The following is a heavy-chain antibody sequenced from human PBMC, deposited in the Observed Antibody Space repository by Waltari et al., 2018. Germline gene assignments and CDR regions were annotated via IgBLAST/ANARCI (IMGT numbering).Heavy chain of an antibody. D-gene: IGHD7-27*01. J-gene: IGHJ3*02. V-gene: IGHV4-61*02. CDR1: GGSISSGSYY. CDR3: ARDQTGGLAFDI. Sequence: QVQLQESGPGLVKPSQTLSITCPVSGGSISSGSYYWSCIRQPAGKGLEWIGRIYTSGSTNYNPSLKSRVTISVDTSKNQFSLKLSSVTAADTAVYYCARDQTGGLAFDIWGQGTMVTVSS. CDR2: IYTSGST.